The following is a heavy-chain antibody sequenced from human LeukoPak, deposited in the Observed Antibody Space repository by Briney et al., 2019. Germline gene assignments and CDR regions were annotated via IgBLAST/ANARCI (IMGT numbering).Heavy chain of an antibody. CDR3: AREVEYYDFWSGHMDV. D-gene: IGHD3-3*01. V-gene: IGHV4-39*07. CDR1: GGSISSSSYY. Sequence: SETLSLTCTVSGGSISSSSYYWGWIRQPPGKGLEWIGSIYYSGSTYYNPSLKSRVTISVDTSKNQFSLKLSSVTAADTAVYYCAREVEYYDFWSGHMDVWGKGTTVTVSS. J-gene: IGHJ6*03. CDR2: IYYSGST.